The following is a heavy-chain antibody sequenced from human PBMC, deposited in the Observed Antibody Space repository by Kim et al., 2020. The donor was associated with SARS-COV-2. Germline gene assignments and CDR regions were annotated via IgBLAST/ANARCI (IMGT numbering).Heavy chain of an antibody. D-gene: IGHD1-26*01. J-gene: IGHJ4*02. Sequence: YAAPGKGRFTISRDDSKNTLYLQMNSLKTEDTAVYYCTTEPNYWELSRAFWGQGTLVTVSS. V-gene: IGHV3-15*01. CDR3: TTEPNYWELSRAF.